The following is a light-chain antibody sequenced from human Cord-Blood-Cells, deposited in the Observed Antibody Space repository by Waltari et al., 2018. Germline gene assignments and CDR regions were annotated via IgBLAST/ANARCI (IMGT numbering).Light chain of an antibody. Sequence: DIVMTQSALSLPVTPGEPASIACRSSQSLLHSNGYNYLDWYLQKPGQSPQLLIDLGSNRASGVPDRFSGSGSGTDFTLKISRVGAEDVGVYYCMQALQTPPTFGQGTKVEIK. CDR1: QSLLHSNGYNY. J-gene: IGKJ1*01. CDR2: LGS. CDR3: MQALQTPPT. V-gene: IGKV2-28*01.